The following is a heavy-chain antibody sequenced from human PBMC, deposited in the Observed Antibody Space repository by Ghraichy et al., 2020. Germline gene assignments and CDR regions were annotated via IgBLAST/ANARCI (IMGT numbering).Heavy chain of an antibody. CDR2: VNRDGSEK. CDR3: AREKWGPEY. J-gene: IGHJ4*02. CDR1: GFTFSSYW. Sequence: GGSLRLSCEVSGFTFSSYWMIWVRQAPGKGLEWVANVNRDGSEKNYVGSVKGRFTISRENAKNSLFLQMNNLRAEDTAEYYCAREKWGPEYWVQGTLVTVSS. V-gene: IGHV3-7*03. D-gene: IGHD1-26*01.